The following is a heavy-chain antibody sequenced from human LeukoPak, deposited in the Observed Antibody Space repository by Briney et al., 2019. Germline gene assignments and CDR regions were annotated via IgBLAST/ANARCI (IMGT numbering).Heavy chain of an antibody. J-gene: IGHJ4*02. Sequence: GGSLRLSCAASGISFSIYSMNWVRQAPGKGLEWIAYINSSSSGIFYADSVKGRFTISRDNDKNSLYLQMIGLRAEDTAVYYCARDHYFGSSGYSRSLDYWGQGTLVTASS. V-gene: IGHV3-48*01. D-gene: IGHD3-22*01. CDR3: ARDHYFGSSGYSRSLDY. CDR1: GISFSIYS. CDR2: INSSSSGI.